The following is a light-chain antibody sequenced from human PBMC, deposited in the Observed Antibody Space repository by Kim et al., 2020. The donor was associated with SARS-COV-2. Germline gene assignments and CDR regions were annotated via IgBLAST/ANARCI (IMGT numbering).Light chain of an antibody. CDR1: TGAVTSGHY. Sequence: QAVVTQEPSLTVSPGGTVTLTCGSSTGAVTSGHYPFWFQQKPGQAPRTLIYGSSSKHSWTPARFSGSVLGGKAALTLSGAQPEDEAEYYCLLTHSGVGVIGGGTPLSFL. CDR3: LLTHSGVGV. V-gene: IGLV7-46*01. J-gene: IGLJ3*02. CDR2: GSS.